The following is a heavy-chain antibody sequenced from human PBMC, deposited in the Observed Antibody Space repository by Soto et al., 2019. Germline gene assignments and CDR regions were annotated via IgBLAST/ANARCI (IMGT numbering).Heavy chain of an antibody. J-gene: IGHJ2*01. Sequence: EVQLLESGGGLVQPGESLRLSCVASGFSLRNYAMSWVRQAPGKGLEWVSAMSGGVGSTDYADSMKGRFTISRDNSKNTLYLQMNSLRAEDTAVYYCAQHTAMAGRVRYLDLWGRGTLVTVSS. D-gene: IGHD2-21*01. V-gene: IGHV3-23*01. CDR3: AQHTAMAGRVRYLDL. CDR1: GFSLRNYA. CDR2: MSGGVGST.